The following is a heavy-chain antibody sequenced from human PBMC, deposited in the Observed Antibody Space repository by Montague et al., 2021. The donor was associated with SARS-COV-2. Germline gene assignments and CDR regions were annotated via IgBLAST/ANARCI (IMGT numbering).Heavy chain of an antibody. CDR1: GDSVSSNSAT. J-gene: IGHJ6*02. CDR2: TYYRSKWYN. Sequence: CAISGDSVSSNSATWNWVRQSPSRGLEWLRRTYYRSKWYNDYAVSVRGRVAINPDTSKNQFSLQLNSVTPEDTAIYYCTSGREGNYNVIDVWGQGTTVTVSS. V-gene: IGHV6-1*01. D-gene: IGHD1-1*01. CDR3: TSGREGNYNVIDV.